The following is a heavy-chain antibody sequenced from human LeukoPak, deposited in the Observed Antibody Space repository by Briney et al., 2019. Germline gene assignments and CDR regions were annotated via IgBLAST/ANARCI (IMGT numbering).Heavy chain of an antibody. Sequence: PSETLSLTCTVSGYSISSGYYWGWIRQPPGKGLEWIGSINHSGSTYYNPSLKSRVTTSVDTSKNQFSLRLSSVTAADTAMYYCARIAGLSGSYYNGPDYWGQGTLVTVSS. J-gene: IGHJ4*02. CDR3: ARIAGLSGSYYNGPDY. D-gene: IGHD3-10*01. CDR2: INHSGST. CDR1: GYSISSGYY. V-gene: IGHV4-38-2*02.